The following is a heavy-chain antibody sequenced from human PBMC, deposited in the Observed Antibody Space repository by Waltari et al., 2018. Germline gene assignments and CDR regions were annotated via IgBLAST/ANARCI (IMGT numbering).Heavy chain of an antibody. CDR2: ISGRGGST. D-gene: IGHD3-16*01. CDR1: GLTFSSYA. CDR3: AKGAVRYLYY. V-gene: IGHV3-23*04. J-gene: IGHJ4*02. Sequence: EVQLVESGGGLVQPGGSLRLSCAASGLTFSSYAMSWVRHAPGLGLEWVSPISGRGGSTYCEDPGKCRFTISRDNSKNTLYLKMNSLRAEETAVLYCAKGAVRYLYYGGQGTLVTVSS.